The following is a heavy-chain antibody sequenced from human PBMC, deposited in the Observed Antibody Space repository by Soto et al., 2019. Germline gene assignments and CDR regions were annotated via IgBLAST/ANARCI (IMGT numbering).Heavy chain of an antibody. CDR2: INAGNGNT. V-gene: IGHV1-3*05. J-gene: IGHJ4*02. CDR1: GYTFTSYA. D-gene: IGHD6-13*01. CDR3: ASSTVAAALDY. Sequence: QVQLVQSGAEEKKPGASVKVSCKASGYTFTSYAMHWVRQAPGQGLEWMGWINAGNGNTKYSQKIQGRVTITRDTSESTAYMELSSLRSEDTAVYYCASSTVAAALDYWGQGTLVTVSS.